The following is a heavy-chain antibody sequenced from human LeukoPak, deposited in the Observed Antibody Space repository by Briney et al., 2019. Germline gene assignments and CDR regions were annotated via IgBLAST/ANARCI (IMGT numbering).Heavy chain of an antibody. V-gene: IGHV3-23*01. CDR3: AKAWGLYCSSINCLS. CDR1: GFTFSSYA. D-gene: IGHD2-2*01. J-gene: IGHJ5*02. CDR2: ISGSGGDT. Sequence: GGSLRLSCAASGFTFSSYAMSWVRQAPGKGLEWVSAISGSGGDTYYADSVKGRFTISRDNSKNTLYLQMNSLRAEDTAVYYCAKAWGLYCSSINCLSWGQGTLATVSS.